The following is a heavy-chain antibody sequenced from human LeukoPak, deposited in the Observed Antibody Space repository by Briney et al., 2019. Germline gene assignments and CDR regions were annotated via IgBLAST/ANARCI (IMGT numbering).Heavy chain of an antibody. CDR1: GGTFGSYT. Sequence: SVQVSCQASGGTFGSYTINWVRQAPGQGLEWMGRSIPIFDRTNYARNFQGRVTITAGKSTTTAYMLRTRLRSDDTAVYYCSGDLNWHHDSWGQGTLVTVSS. V-gene: IGHV1-69*08. J-gene: IGHJ5*02. D-gene: IGHD3-16*01. CDR3: SGDLNWHHDS. CDR2: SIPIFDRT.